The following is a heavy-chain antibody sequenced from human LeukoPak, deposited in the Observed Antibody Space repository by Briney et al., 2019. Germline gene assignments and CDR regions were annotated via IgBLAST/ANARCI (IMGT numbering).Heavy chain of an antibody. J-gene: IGHJ4*02. CDR1: GFTFSSYG. D-gene: IGHD6-13*01. V-gene: IGHV3-30*03. CDR2: ISYDGSNK. Sequence: PGGSLRLSCAASGFTFSSYGMHWVRQAPGKGLEWVAVISYDGSNKYYADSVKGRFTISRDNSKNTLYLQMNSLRAEDTAVYYCARGRGYSSSWYFDYWGQGTLVTVSS. CDR3: ARGRGYSSSWYFDY.